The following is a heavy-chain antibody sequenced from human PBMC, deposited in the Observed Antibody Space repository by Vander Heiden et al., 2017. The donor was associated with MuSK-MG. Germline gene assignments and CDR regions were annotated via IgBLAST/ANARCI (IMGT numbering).Heavy chain of an antibody. Sequence: QVQLVQSGAEVKKPGTSVRVSCKASGYTFTTYYLHWVRQAPGQGLEWMGTSNPSGSTSHAQNLQGRVTMTRDTSTRTVYMELNNLRSEDTAVYYCVRGYCNDGKCNPYYFDHWGQGTLVTVSS. CDR2: SNPSGST. V-gene: IGHV1-46*01. CDR1: GYTFTTYY. J-gene: IGHJ4*02. CDR3: VRGYCNDGKCNPYYFDH. D-gene: IGHD2-15*01.